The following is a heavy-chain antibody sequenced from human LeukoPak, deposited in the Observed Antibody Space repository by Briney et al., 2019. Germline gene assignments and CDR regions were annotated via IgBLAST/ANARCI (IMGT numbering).Heavy chain of an antibody. CDR1: GHTFTSYG. J-gene: IGHJ4*02. V-gene: IGHV1-18*01. D-gene: IGHD3-10*01. CDR3: ARDGYYYGSGSYYNVGY. CDR2: ISVYNGNT. Sequence: AAVKVSCKASGHTFTSYGISWVRQAPGQGLEWMGWISVYNGNTNYTQKLQGRVTTTTDTSTSTAYMELRSLRSDDTAVYYCARDGYYYGSGSYYNVGYWGQETLVTVSS.